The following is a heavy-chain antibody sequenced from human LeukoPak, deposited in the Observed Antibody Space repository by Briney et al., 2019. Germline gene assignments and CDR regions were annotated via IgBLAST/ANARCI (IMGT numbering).Heavy chain of an antibody. J-gene: IGHJ4*02. D-gene: IGHD3-3*01. V-gene: IGHV3-64*01. CDR1: GFTFSSYA. CDR3: ARPYYDIWSAYVY. Sequence: PEGFLRLSCAASGFTFSSYAMHWVRQAPGKGLEYVSAISNGGGSTHYANSVKGRFTISRDNSKNTLYLQMGSLRAEDMAVYYCARPYYDIWSAYVYWGQGTLVTVSS. CDR2: ISNGGGST.